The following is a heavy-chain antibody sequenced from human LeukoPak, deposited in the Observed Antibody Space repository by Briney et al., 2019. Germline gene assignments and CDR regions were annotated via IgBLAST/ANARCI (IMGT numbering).Heavy chain of an antibody. CDR3: ARVARGYSYDPTDY. CDR1: GGSFSGYY. J-gene: IGHJ4*02. Sequence: SETLSLTCAVYGGSFSGYYWSWIRQPPGKGLEWVGYIYYSGSTNYNPSLKSRVTISVDTSKNQFSLKLSSVTAADTAVYYCARVARGYSYDPTDYWGQGTLVTVSS. D-gene: IGHD5-18*01. V-gene: IGHV4-59*01. CDR2: IYYSGST.